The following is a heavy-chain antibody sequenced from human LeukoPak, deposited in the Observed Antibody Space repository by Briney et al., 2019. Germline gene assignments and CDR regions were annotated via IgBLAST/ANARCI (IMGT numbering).Heavy chain of an antibody. Sequence: PGGSLRLSCAASGFTFSSYEMNWVRQAPGKGLEWVSYISSSGSTIYYADSVKGRFTISRENAKNSLYLQMNSLRAEDRAVYYCATTRGLWWFDPWGRGTLVTVSS. D-gene: IGHD3/OR15-3a*01. CDR3: ATTRGLWWFDP. CDR1: GFTFSSYE. CDR2: ISSSGSTI. V-gene: IGHV3-48*03. J-gene: IGHJ5*02.